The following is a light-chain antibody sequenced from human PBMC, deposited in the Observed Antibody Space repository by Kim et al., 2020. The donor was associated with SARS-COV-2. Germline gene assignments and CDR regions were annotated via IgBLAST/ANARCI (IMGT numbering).Light chain of an antibody. V-gene: IGKV1-6*02. CDR2: AAS. J-gene: IGKJ1*01. CDR3: LQDFTFPWT. CDR1: QGIGND. Sequence: ASGGDRVTITCRASQGIGNDLGWYQQKPGKAPKLLISAASRLQSGVPSRFGGSGSGTGFTLTISSLQPEDVATYYCLQDFTFPWTFGQGTKVDIK.